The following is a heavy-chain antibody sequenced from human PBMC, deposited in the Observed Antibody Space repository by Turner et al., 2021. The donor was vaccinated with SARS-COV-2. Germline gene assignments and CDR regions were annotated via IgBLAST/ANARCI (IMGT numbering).Heavy chain of an antibody. Sequence: QLLVQESGPALVKPSETLSLPCTVPAVSITSNSHYWGWVRQPPGKGLEWIGITYYPVVSYYNPSLRGRVTISVDPSQNQFSLILRSVTAADTAVYYCVTSVRRSGYFQRWGQGSLVSVSS. CDR3: VTSVRRSGYFQR. CDR1: AVSITSNSHY. V-gene: IGHV4-39*01. J-gene: IGHJ1*01. CDR2: TYYPVVS.